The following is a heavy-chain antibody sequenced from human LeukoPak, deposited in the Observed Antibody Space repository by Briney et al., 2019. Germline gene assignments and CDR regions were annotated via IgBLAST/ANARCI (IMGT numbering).Heavy chain of an antibody. D-gene: IGHD1-26*01. CDR3: ARDRGGSYSAIDY. V-gene: IGHV3-21*01. CDR1: GFTFSSYS. J-gene: IGHJ4*02. Sequence: GGSLRLSCAASGFTFSSYSMNWVRQAPGKGLEWVSSISSSSSYIYYADSVKGRFTISRDNAKNSLYLQMNSLRAEDTAVYYCARDRGGSYSAIDYWAREPWSPSPQ. CDR2: ISSSSSYI.